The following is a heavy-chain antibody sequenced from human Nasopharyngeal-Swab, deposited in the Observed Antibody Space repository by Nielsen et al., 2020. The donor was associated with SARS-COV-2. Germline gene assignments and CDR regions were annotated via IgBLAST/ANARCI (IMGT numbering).Heavy chain of an antibody. CDR1: GFTFSSYA. J-gene: IGHJ5*02. Sequence: GGSLRLSCAASGFTFSSYAVSWVRQAPGKGLEWVSAISGSGGSTYYADSVKGRFTISRDNSKNTLYLQMNSLRAEDTAVYYCAKDIAAYISGNWFDPWGQGTLVTVSS. CDR2: ISGSGGST. CDR3: AKDIAAYISGNWFDP. V-gene: IGHV3-23*01. D-gene: IGHD6-6*01.